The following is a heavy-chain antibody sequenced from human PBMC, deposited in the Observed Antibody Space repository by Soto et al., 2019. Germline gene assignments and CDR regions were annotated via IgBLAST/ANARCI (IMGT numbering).Heavy chain of an antibody. J-gene: IGHJ4*02. CDR1: GGSISSSSYY. V-gene: IGHV4-39*01. CDR2: IYYSGST. CDR3: ARILAHDFWSGYYTHFDY. Sequence: SETLSLTCTVSGGSISSSSYYWGWIRQPPGKGLEWIGSIYYSGSTYYNPSLKSRVTISVDTSKNQFSLKLSSVTAADTAVYYCARILAHDFWSGYYTHFDYWGQGTLVTVSS. D-gene: IGHD3-3*01.